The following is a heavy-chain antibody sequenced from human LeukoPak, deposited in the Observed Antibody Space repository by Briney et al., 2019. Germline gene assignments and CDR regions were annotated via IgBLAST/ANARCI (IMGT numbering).Heavy chain of an antibody. Sequence: SETLSLTCSVAGASITDVGHYWTWIRQHLEKGLELIGYYYYRGSTYYSPSIKSRVTISVDTSKNQFSLKLTSVTAADTAVYYCARGGLYSTWYSLDPWGQGTLVTVSS. D-gene: IGHD6-13*01. CDR3: ARGGLYSTWYSLDP. V-gene: IGHV4-31*03. CDR2: YYYRGST. J-gene: IGHJ5*02. CDR1: GASITDVGHY.